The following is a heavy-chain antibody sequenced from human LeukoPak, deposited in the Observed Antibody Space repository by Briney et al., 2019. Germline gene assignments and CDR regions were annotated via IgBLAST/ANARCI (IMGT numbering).Heavy chain of an antibody. Sequence: ASVKVSCKVSGYTFTSYAMHWVRQAPGQRLEWMGWINAGNGNTKYSQKFQGRVTITRDTSASTAYMELSSLRSEDTAVYYCASSCSSTSCYAENAFDIWGQGTMVTVSS. V-gene: IGHV1-3*01. J-gene: IGHJ3*02. CDR2: INAGNGNT. CDR1: GYTFTSYA. CDR3: ASSCSSTSCYAENAFDI. D-gene: IGHD2-2*01.